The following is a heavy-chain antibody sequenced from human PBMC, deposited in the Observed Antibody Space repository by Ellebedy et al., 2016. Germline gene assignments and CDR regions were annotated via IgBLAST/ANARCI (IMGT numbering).Heavy chain of an antibody. V-gene: IGHV3-11*05. CDR3: AKGPSSMRELLDAFDI. J-gene: IGHJ3*02. D-gene: IGHD1-26*01. Sequence: GESLKISXAASGFTFSDYYMSWIRQAPGKGLEWVSYISSSSSYTNYADSVKGRFTISRDNAKNSLYLQMNSLRAEDTALYYCAKGPSSMRELLDAFDIWGQGTMVTVSS. CDR2: ISSSSSYT. CDR1: GFTFSDYY.